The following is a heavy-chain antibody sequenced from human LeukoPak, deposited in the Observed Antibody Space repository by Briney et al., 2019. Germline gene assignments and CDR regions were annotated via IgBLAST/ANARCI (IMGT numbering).Heavy chain of an antibody. V-gene: IGHV4-59*06. J-gene: IGHJ5*02. D-gene: IGHD2-15*01. CDR2: IYYSGST. CDR3: ARGYCSGGSCYSGFDP. CDR1: GGSISSYY. Sequence: PSETLSLTCTVAGGSISSYYWSWIRQPPGKGLEWIGYIYYSGSTYYNPSLKSRVTISVDTSKNQFSLKLSSVTAADTAVYYCARGYCSGGSCYSGFDPWGQGTLVTVSS.